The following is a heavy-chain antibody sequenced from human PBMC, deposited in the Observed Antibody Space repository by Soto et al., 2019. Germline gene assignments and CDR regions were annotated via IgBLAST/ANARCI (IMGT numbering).Heavy chain of an antibody. Sequence: QVQLQESGPGLVKPSETLSLTCTVSGGSISSYYWSWIRQPPGKGLEWIGYIYYSGSTNYNPSLKSRVTISVDTSKNQFSLKLSSVTAADTAVYYCARRYYGSGKEDYYYMDVWGKGTTVTVSS. CDR2: IYYSGST. J-gene: IGHJ6*03. CDR3: ARRYYGSGKEDYYYMDV. D-gene: IGHD3-10*01. CDR1: GGSISSYY. V-gene: IGHV4-59*08.